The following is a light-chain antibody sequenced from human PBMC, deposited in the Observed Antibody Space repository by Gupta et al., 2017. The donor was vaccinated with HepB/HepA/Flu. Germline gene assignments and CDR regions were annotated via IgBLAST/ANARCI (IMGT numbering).Light chain of an antibody. CDR1: QTLASAY. V-gene: IGKV3-20*01. Sequence: DIVLTQTPVTLSLSPGESVTLSCRTSQTLASAYLAWYQQKPGQPPRLLISASSRRAAGVPDRFSGGGSGTDFTLTISGLEPDDFAVYYCHQYAGSPPNKRFGRGTKLEVK. CDR2: ASS. J-gene: IGKJ2*03. CDR3: HQYAGSPPNKR.